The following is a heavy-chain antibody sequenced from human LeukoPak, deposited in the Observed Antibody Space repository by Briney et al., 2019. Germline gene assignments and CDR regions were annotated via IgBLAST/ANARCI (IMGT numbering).Heavy chain of an antibody. CDR2: ISYDGSNK. CDR3: AKGELADFDY. D-gene: IGHD1-26*01. CDR1: GFTFSSYA. J-gene: IGHJ4*02. Sequence: GGSLRLSCAASGFTFSSYAMHWVRQAPGKGLEWVAVISYDGSNKYYADSVKGRFTISRDNSKNTLYLQMNSLRAEDTAVYYCAKGELADFDYWGQGTLVTVSS. V-gene: IGHV3-30-3*01.